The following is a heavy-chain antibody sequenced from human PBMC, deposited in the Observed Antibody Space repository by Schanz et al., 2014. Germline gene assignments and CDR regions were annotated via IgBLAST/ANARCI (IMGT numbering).Heavy chain of an antibody. D-gene: IGHD3-10*01. V-gene: IGHV3-23*04. CDR1: TFTFSSDW. CDR3: AKGRFGELSAFDI. Sequence: EVQLVESGGGLVKPGGSLRLSCAASTFTFSSDWMSWVRQAPGKGLEWVSTIGTSGGTNYAESVKGRFTISRDNSKNTLYLQMNSLRAEDTAVYYCAKGRFGELSAFDIWGQGTMVTVSA. J-gene: IGHJ3*02. CDR2: IGTSGGT.